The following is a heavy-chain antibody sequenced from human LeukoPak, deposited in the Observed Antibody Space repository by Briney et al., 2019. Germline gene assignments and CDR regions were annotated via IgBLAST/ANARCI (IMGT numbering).Heavy chain of an antibody. J-gene: IGHJ4*02. CDR1: GYSFTSYW. D-gene: IGHD4-17*01. Sequence: GESLKISCKGSGYSFTSYWISWVRPMPGKGLEWMGRIDPSDSYTNYSPSFQGHVTISADKSISTAYLQWSSLKASDTAMYYCARHDYGDLPFFDYWGQGTLVTVSS. CDR3: ARHDYGDLPFFDY. CDR2: IDPSDSYT. V-gene: IGHV5-10-1*01.